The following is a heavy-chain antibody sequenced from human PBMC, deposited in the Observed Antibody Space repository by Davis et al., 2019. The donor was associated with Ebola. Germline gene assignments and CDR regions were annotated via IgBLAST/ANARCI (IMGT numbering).Heavy chain of an antibody. J-gene: IGHJ4*02. Sequence: ASVKVSCKASGYTFTGYNIHWVRQAPGHGLEWMGRIISNSGDTNYAQKLQGRVTMTTDTSTSMAYLELRNLRSDDTAVYYCARDFGELPLSGLDSWGQGTLVTVSS. CDR1: GYTFTGYN. V-gene: IGHV1-18*04. D-gene: IGHD3-16*02. CDR2: IISNSGDT. CDR3: ARDFGELPLSGLDS.